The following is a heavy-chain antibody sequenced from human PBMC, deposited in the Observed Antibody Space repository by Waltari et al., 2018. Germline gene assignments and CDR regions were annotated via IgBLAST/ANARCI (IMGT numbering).Heavy chain of an antibody. CDR2: INPNFGTA. D-gene: IGHD3-3*01. CDR1: GGTFSSYA. CDR3: AAGNYDFWSGFYYYMDV. J-gene: IGHJ6*03. Sequence: QVQLVQSGAEVTKPGSSVKVSCKASGGTFSSYAISWVRQAPGQGLELMGGINPNFGTAYYAQKLQGRVTITADGPTSTAYMELSSLRSEDTAVYYCAAGNYDFWSGFYYYMDVWGKGTTVTVSS. V-gene: IGHV1-69*12.